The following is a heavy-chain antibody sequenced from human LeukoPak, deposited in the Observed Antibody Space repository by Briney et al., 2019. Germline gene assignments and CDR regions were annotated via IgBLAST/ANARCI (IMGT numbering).Heavy chain of an antibody. CDR2: INWNGGST. CDR1: GFTFSSYE. D-gene: IGHD1-14*01. V-gene: IGHV3-20*04. Sequence: PGGSLRLSCAASGFTFSSYEMNWVRQAPGKGLEWVSGINWNGGSTGYADSVEGRFTISRDNAKNSLYLQMNSLRAEDTALYYCARDRFLGYNWNHEDYWGQGTLVTVSS. J-gene: IGHJ4*02. CDR3: ARDRFLGYNWNHEDY.